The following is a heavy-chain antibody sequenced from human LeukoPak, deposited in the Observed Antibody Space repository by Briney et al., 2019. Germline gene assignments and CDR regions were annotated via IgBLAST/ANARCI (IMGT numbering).Heavy chain of an antibody. V-gene: IGHV3-23*01. CDR1: GFTFNNYA. CDR3: SKWGDYDVLTGYYDSDF. CDR2: ILGSGRSA. Sequence: GGSLRLSCAASGFTFNNYAMSWVRQAPGKGLEWVSAILGSGRSAYYADSVKGRFTISRDNSKNSLFLQMNSLRVEDTALYYCSKWGDYDVLTGYYDSDFWGQGTLVTVSA. J-gene: IGHJ4*02. D-gene: IGHD3-9*01.